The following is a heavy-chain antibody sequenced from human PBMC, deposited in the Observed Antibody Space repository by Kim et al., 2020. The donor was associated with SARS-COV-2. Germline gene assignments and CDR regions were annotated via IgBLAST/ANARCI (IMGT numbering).Heavy chain of an antibody. Sequence: LSLTCAASGFTFSSYSMNWVRQAPGKGLEWVSSISSSSSYIYYADSVKGRFTISRDNAKNSLYLQMNSLRAEDTAVYYCACLPAAIRSCPLYWGQGTLVTVSS. V-gene: IGHV3-21*01. CDR3: ACLPAAIRSCPLY. D-gene: IGHD2-2*01. J-gene: IGHJ4*02. CDR1: GFTFSSYS. CDR2: ISSSSSYI.